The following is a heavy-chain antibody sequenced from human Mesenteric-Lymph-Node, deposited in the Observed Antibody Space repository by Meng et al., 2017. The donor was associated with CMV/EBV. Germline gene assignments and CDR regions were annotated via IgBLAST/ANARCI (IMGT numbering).Heavy chain of an antibody. CDR1: GVSVTSGAYH. D-gene: IGHD2/OR15-2a*01. V-gene: IGHV4-61*08. CDR2: IYGTGIT. J-gene: IGHJ4*02. Sequence: QVQPQESGQGLVKPSETLSLPCIVSGVSVTSGAYHWSWIRQSPGKGLEWIGYIYGTGITIYNPSLKSRVTILLETSKNQFSLKLNSVTTADTAVYYCAKSRSSTPGIVDDWGQGTLVTVSS. CDR3: AKSRSSTPGIVDD.